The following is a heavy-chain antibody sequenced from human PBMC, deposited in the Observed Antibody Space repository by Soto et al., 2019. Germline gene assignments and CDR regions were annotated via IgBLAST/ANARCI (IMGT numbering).Heavy chain of an antibody. V-gene: IGHV1-18*01. CDR2: INTYDGNT. Sequence: GASVKVSCNPSGYTFSTYFIGWVRQAPGQGLDWMGWINTYDGNTYHAQSYQGRVTMTTDTPTSSAYMELRSLTSDDTAVYYCARLFSAGWLAIDYWGQGTLVTVSS. CDR1: GYTFSTYF. CDR3: ARLFSAGWLAIDY. J-gene: IGHJ4*02. D-gene: IGHD6-19*01.